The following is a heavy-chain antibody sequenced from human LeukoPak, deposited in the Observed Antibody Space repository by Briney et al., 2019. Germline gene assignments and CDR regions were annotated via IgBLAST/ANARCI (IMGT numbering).Heavy chain of an antibody. CDR2: IYYSGST. Sequence: PSETLSLTCTVSGGSISSSSYYWGWIRQPPGKGLEWIGSIYYSGSTYYNPSLKSRVTISVDTPKNQFSLKLSSVTAADTAVYYCAREPLVRGHDAFDIWGQGTMVTVSS. CDR1: GGSISSSSYY. CDR3: AREPLVRGHDAFDI. V-gene: IGHV4-39*07. J-gene: IGHJ3*02. D-gene: IGHD6-6*01.